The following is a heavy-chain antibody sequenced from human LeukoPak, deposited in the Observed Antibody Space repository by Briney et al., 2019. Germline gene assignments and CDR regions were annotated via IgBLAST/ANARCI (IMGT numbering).Heavy chain of an antibody. CDR2: IYHGRST. CDR1: DFSISSGYY. V-gene: IGHV4-38-2*02. CDR3: ASRQILVRGVIFDY. Sequence: ASETLSLTCTVSDFSISSGYYWGWVRQPPGKGLEWIGSIYHGRSTYYNPTLKSRVTISADTSKNQFSLKLTSVTAADTAVYYCASRQILVRGVIFDYWGQGTVVTVSS. J-gene: IGHJ4*02. D-gene: IGHD3-10*01.